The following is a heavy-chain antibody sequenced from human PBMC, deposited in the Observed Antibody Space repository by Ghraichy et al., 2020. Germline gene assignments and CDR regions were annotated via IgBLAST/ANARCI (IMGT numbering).Heavy chain of an antibody. J-gene: IGHJ4*02. CDR3: AKVGGSYRDY. V-gene: IGHV3-23*01. D-gene: IGHD1-26*01. CDR1: GFTFSSYA. CDR2: ISGSGGST. Sequence: GESLNISCAASGFTFSSYAMSWVRQAPGKGLEWVSAISGSGGSTYYADSVKGRFTISRDNSKNTLYLQMNSLRAEDTAVYYCAKVGGSYRDYWGQGTLVTVSS.